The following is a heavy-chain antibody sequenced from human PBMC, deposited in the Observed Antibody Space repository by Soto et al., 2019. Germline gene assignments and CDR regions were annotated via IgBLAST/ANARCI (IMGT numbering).Heavy chain of an antibody. Sequence: QVQLQESGPGPMKPSGTLSLTCAVSGGSISTNWWSWVRQPPGKGLEWIGEIYHSGCTNYKPALTNRVTMSVDKSQNHLSLNLNSVTAADTAVYYCARHIAVSGTRGFDFWGQGTRVTVSS. CDR3: ARHIAVSGTRGFDF. D-gene: IGHD6-19*01. CDR1: GGSISTNW. CDR2: IYHSGCT. V-gene: IGHV4-4*02. J-gene: IGHJ4*02.